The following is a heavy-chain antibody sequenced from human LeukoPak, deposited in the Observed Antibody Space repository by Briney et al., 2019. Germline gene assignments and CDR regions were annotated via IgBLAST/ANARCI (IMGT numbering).Heavy chain of an antibody. D-gene: IGHD2-2*01. V-gene: IGHV3-23*01. CDR3: ARDRRVGCSFTTCYLFDY. Sequence: PGGSLRLSCAASGFTFNSYAMSWVRQAPGEGLEWVSLFSGSGDTTYYTDSVKGRFTISRDNSKNTLYLQMNSLRAEDTAVYYCARDRRVGCSFTTCYLFDYWGQGTLVTVSS. CDR1: GFTFNSYA. J-gene: IGHJ4*02. CDR2: FSGSGDTT.